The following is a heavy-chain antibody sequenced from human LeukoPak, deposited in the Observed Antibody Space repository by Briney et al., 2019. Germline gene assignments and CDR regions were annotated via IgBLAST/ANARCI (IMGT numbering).Heavy chain of an antibody. CDR2: ISGSGGST. Sequence: GGSLRLSCAASGFTFSSYGMSWVRQAPGKGLEWVSAISGSGGSTYYADSVKGRFTISRDNAKNSLYLQMNSLRAEDTAVYYCARYRAVGYYYMDVWGKGTTVTISS. J-gene: IGHJ6*03. CDR1: GFTFSSYG. V-gene: IGHV3-23*01. CDR3: ARYRAVGYYYMDV. D-gene: IGHD6-19*01.